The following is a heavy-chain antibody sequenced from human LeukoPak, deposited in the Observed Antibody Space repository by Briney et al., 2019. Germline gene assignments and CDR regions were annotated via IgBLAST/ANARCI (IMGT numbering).Heavy chain of an antibody. CDR3: VSQYFDF. J-gene: IGHJ4*02. V-gene: IGHV3-15*01. CDR1: GFTFSNAW. Sequence: PGGSLRLSCAASGFTFSNAWMNWVRQAPGKGLEWVARIKTKTDGGTTDYAAPVKGRFTISRDDSKNTVYLQMNSLRTEDTAVYYCVSQYFDFWGQGTLVTVSS. CDR2: IKTKTDGGTT.